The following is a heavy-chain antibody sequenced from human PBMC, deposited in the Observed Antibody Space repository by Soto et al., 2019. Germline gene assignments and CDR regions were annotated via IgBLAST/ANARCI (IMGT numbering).Heavy chain of an antibody. CDR1: GFTFDDYA. Sequence: EVQLVESGGGLVQPGRSLRLSCAASGFTFDDYAMYWVRRLPGKGLEWVSSISWNGNIIGYADSVKGRFTISRDNAKNSLYLPLNSLRPEDTALYYCAKGGPDAFCGGGRCYFDSWGQGTLVTVSS. D-gene: IGHD2-15*01. J-gene: IGHJ4*02. CDR3: AKGGPDAFCGGGRCYFDS. V-gene: IGHV3-9*01. CDR2: ISWNGNII.